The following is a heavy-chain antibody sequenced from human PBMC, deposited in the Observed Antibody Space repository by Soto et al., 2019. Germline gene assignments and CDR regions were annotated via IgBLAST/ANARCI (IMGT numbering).Heavy chain of an antibody. CDR2: INAGNGNT. J-gene: IGHJ6*02. CDR1: GYTFTSYA. CDR3: AKDFDYYCYAMDV. Sequence: QVQLAQSGAEMKKPGASVKVSCKASGYTFTSYAIHWVRQAPGQTLEWMGWINAGNGNTKYSEKFQGRVTITRDTSASTAYMELSSLISEDTAVYYCAKDFDYYCYAMDVWGQGTTVTVSS. V-gene: IGHV1-3*01. D-gene: IGHD3-3*01.